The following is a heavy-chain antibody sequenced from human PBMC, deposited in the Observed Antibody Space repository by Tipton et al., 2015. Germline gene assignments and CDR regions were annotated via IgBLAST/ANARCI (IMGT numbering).Heavy chain of an antibody. Sequence: SLTCSVSSDSISKYYWSWIWQPPGKELEWIGYIQYSGSTNYNPSLKSRVTISVDTSKTQFSLKMSSVTASDTAVYYCARARGRHGGLFDSWGQGILVTVSS. D-gene: IGHD4-23*01. CDR3: ARARGRHGGLFDS. CDR2: IQYSGST. J-gene: IGHJ4*02. V-gene: IGHV4-59*01. CDR1: SDSISKYY.